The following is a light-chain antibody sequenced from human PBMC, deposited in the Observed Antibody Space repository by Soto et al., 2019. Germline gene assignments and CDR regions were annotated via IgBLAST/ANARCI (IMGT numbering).Light chain of an antibody. V-gene: IGKV3D-20*01. J-gene: IGKJ1*01. CDR2: DAS. Sequence: EIVLTQSPGTLSLSPGERATLSCRASQSVSSNYLAWYQQKPGLAPRLLIYDASNRATGIPDRFSGSGSGTDFTLTISRLEPEDFAVYYCQQYGSSRTFGQGTKV. CDR1: QSVSSNY. CDR3: QQYGSSRT.